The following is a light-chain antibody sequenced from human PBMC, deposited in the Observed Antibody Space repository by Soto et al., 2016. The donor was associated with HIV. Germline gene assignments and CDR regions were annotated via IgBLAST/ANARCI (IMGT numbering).Light chain of an antibody. CDR2: GKN. Sequence: SSELTQDPAVSVALGQTVRITCQGDSLRNSYANWYHQKPGQAPILLIYGKNNRPSGIPDRFSGSSSGNIVSLTISGAQAEDEADYYCNSHDGTTNHVVFGGGTKLTVL. J-gene: IGLJ2*01. CDR3: NSHDGTTNHVV. CDR1: SLRNSY. V-gene: IGLV3-19*01.